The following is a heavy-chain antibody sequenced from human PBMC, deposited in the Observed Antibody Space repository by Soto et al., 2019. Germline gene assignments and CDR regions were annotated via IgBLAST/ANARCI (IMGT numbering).Heavy chain of an antibody. J-gene: IGHJ3*02. Sequence: QMQLVQSGAEVKKTGSSVKVSCKASGYTFTYRYLHWVRQAPGQALEWMGWITPFNGNTNYAQKFQDRGTITRDRSMSTAYMELSSLRSEDTAMYYCATPSDPPLDHAFDIWGQGTMVTVSS. CDR3: ATPSDPPLDHAFDI. CDR1: GYTFTYRY. CDR2: ITPFNGNT. V-gene: IGHV1-45*02.